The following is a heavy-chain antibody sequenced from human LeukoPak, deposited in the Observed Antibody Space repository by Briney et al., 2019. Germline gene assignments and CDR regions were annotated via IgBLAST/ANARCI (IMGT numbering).Heavy chain of an antibody. Sequence: SGGSLRLSCAASGFTFSSYAMSWVRQAPEKGLEWVSAISGSGGSTYYVDSVKGRFTISRDNSMNTLYLQMNSLRAEDTAVYYCAKCITVAGTSENNWFDPWGQGTLVTVPS. V-gene: IGHV3-23*01. CDR3: AKCITVAGTSENNWFDP. J-gene: IGHJ5*02. D-gene: IGHD6-19*01. CDR2: ISGSGGST. CDR1: GFTFSSYA.